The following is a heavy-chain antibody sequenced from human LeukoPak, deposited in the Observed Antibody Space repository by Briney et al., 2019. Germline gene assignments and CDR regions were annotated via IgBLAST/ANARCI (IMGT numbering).Heavy chain of an antibody. CDR3: ARGAGTYYGTDTFDL. V-gene: IGHV3-30*02. CDR2: IRSEENRF. D-gene: IGHD1-26*01. CDR1: GFRFSDFG. Sequence: GGSLRLSCEASGFRFSDFGLHWVRQAPGKGLEWVAFIRSEENRFYYLPSPRGRFTISRDNSKNTLFLQMSSMRHEDTALYYCARGAGTYYGTDTFDLWGQGTMVTVSS. J-gene: IGHJ3*01.